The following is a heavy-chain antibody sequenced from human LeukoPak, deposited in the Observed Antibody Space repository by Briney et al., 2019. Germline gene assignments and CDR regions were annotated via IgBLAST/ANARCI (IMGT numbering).Heavy chain of an antibody. J-gene: IGHJ4*02. D-gene: IGHD3-22*01. V-gene: IGHV1-3*01. CDR1: GYTFTSYA. CDR3: ARDSFRGDSSGPIRPDY. Sequence: ASVKVSCKASGYTFTSYAMHWVRQAPGQRLEWMGWINAGNGNTKYSQKFQGRVTITRDTSASTAYMELSSLRSEDTAVYYCARDSFRGDSSGPIRPDYWGQGTLVTVSS. CDR2: INAGNGNT.